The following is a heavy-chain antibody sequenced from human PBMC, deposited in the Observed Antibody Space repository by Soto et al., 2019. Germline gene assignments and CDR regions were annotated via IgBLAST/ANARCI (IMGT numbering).Heavy chain of an antibody. D-gene: IGHD6-6*01. J-gene: IGHJ6*02. CDR1: GDSVSSNSAA. CDR3: ARDDTRQLGTNYYYYYGMDV. V-gene: IGHV6-1*01. Sequence: SQTLSLTCAISGDSVSSNSAAWNWIRQSPSRGLEWLGRTYYRSKWYNDYAVSVKSRITINPDTSKNQFSLQLNSVTPEDTAVYYCARDDTRQLGTNYYYYYGMDVWGQGNPGHRLL. CDR2: TYYRSKWYN.